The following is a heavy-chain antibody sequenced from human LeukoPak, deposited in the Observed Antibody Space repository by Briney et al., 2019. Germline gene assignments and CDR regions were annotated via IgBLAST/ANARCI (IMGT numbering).Heavy chain of an antibody. CDR3: VALLLGYCSNASCYPFDY. J-gene: IGHJ4*02. Sequence: ASVKVSCKASGYTFTDFYMLWVRQAPGQGLEWMGWINPNGGGTYCAQKFQGRVTMTRDTSISTAYMELNILNTDDTAMYYCVALLLGYCSNASCYPFDYWGQGTLVTVSS. V-gene: IGHV1-2*02. D-gene: IGHD2-2*01. CDR1: GYTFTDFY. CDR2: INPNGGGT.